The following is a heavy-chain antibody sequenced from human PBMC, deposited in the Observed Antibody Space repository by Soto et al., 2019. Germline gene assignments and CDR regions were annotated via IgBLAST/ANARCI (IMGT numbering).Heavy chain of an antibody. Sequence: PSETLSLTCAVSGGYISSSNWWSWVRQPPGKGLEWIGEIYYSGRTNYNPSLKSRVTISVDKSKNQFSLKLSSVTAADTAVYYCARFMTMVTNLAFDIWGQGTMVTVS. V-gene: IGHV4-4*02. CDR2: IYYSGRT. CDR3: ARFMTMVTNLAFDI. CDR1: GGYISSSNW. J-gene: IGHJ3*02. D-gene: IGHD4-17*01.